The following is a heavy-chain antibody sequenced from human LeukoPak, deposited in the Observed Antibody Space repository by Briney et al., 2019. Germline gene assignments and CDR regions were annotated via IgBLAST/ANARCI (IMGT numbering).Heavy chain of an antibody. CDR2: GYYSGSR. D-gene: IGHD1-26*01. V-gene: IGHV4-39*01. CDR1: GGSISSSNYY. Sequence: SETLSPTCTVSGGSISSSNYYWVWIRQPPGKGLEWIGSGYYSGSRYYNASLKSRVTISVDTSKDQFSLKLSSVTATDTAVYYCARLTYYGSYLDIWGQGTMVTVSS. J-gene: IGHJ3*02. CDR3: ARLTYYGSYLDI.